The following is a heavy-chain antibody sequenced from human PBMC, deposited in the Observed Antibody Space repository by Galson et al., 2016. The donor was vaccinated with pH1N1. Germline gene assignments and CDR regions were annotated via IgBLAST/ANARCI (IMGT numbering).Heavy chain of an antibody. J-gene: IGHJ4*02. CDR2: IKQDGSEK. D-gene: IGHD7-27*01. CDR1: GFTFSRYY. V-gene: IGHV3-7*01. Sequence: SLRLSCAASGFTFSRYYMTWVRQAPGKGLEWVANIKQDGSEKNYVDSVKGRFTISRDNAKNSVYLQMNSLRAEDTAVYYCAKENWGCEYCGQGTLVTISS. CDR3: AKENWGCEY.